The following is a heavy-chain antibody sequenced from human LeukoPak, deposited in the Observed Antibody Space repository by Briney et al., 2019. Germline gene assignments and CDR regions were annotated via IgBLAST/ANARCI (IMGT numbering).Heavy chain of an antibody. J-gene: IGHJ4*02. CDR1: GFTFSGDR. CDR3: ARDTYILTAKGYFDY. CDR2: ISSSSSTI. V-gene: IGHV3-48*02. Sequence: PGGSLRLSCAASGFTFSGDRMNWGRQAPGKGLEWVSYISSSSSTIYYADSVKGRFTISRDNAKNSLYLQMNSLRDEDTTVYYCARDTYILTAKGYFDYWGQGTLVTVSS. D-gene: IGHD3-9*01.